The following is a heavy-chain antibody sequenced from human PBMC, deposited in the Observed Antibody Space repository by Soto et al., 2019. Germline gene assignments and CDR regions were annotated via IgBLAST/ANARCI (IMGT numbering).Heavy chain of an antibody. J-gene: IGHJ5*02. Sequence: PGGSLRLSCAASGFTFSSYAMSWVRQAPGKGLEWVSAISGSGGSTYYADSVKGRFTISRDNSKDTLYLQMNSLRAEDTAVYYCAKDRLHGIAARPRWFDPWGQGTLVTVSS. CDR3: AKDRLHGIAARPRWFDP. V-gene: IGHV3-23*01. D-gene: IGHD6-6*01. CDR2: ISGSGGST. CDR1: GFTFSSYA.